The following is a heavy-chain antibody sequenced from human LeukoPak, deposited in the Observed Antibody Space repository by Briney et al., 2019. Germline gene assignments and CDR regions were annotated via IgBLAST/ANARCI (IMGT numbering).Heavy chain of an antibody. Sequence: SVKVSCKASRGTFSSYAISWVRQAPGQGLEWMGGIIPIFGTANYAQKFQGRVTITADESTSTAYMELSSLRSEDTAVYYCASSQGKYYYDSSGYPFDYWGQGTLVTVSS. CDR1: RGTFSSYA. D-gene: IGHD3-22*01. CDR2: IIPIFGTA. CDR3: ASSQGKYYYDSSGYPFDY. J-gene: IGHJ4*02. V-gene: IGHV1-69*13.